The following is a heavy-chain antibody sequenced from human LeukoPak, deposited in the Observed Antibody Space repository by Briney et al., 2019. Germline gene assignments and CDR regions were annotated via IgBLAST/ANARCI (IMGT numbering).Heavy chain of an antibody. J-gene: IGHJ3*02. D-gene: IGHD2-21*02. CDR3: ARWVTADRGKKDAFDI. V-gene: IGHV5-51*01. CDR2: IFPADSST. Sequence: GAPLKISCKASGYSFATYWIGWVRQMPGKGLEWMGIIFPADSSTRYSPSFQGQLSVSADKSMTTAYLQWSSLKASDTAMYFCARWVTADRGKKDAFDIWGQGTMVTVSS. CDR1: GYSFATYW.